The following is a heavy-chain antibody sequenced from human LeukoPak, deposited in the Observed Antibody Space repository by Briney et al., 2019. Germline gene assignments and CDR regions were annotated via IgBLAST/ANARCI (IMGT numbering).Heavy chain of an antibody. CDR2: IGSSGTTR. CDR1: GFPFSIYE. J-gene: IGHJ4*02. V-gene: IGHV3-48*03. D-gene: IGHD6-19*01. CDR3: ALLAVASDFDY. Sequence: GGSLRLSCAVSGFPFSIYEMNWVRQAPGKGLEWVSNIGSSGTTRYYADSVKGRFSISRDNAKNSLYLQMNSLRVENTGVYYCALLAVASDFDYWGQGALVTVSS.